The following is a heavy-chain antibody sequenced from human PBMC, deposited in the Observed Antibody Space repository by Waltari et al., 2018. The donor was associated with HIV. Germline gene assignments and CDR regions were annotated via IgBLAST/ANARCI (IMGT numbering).Heavy chain of an antibody. J-gene: IGHJ4*02. Sequence: QVHLAQSGAELRKPGPSVTVSCKASGYTFTHYGINWVRQAPGQGLEWMGWISGYNGDTKYAQKVRGRVTMTTDTSTSTAYLEMGSLRFDDTAVYYCARDHYYGSSGYYSDYWGQGTLVTVSS. V-gene: IGHV1-18*01. CDR3: ARDHYYGSSGYYSDY. CDR2: ISGYNGDT. D-gene: IGHD3-22*01. CDR1: GYTFTHYG.